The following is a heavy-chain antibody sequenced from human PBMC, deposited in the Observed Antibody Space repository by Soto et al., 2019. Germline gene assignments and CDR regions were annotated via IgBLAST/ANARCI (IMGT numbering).Heavy chain of an antibody. Sequence: APVKVSCKASGYTFSSYYMHWVRQAPGQGLEWMGVINPSGDSTTYAQKFQGRVTMTKDTSTSTLYMELSSLRSEDTAVYYCARDWEFGFWGQGTLVTVSS. D-gene: IGHD3-10*01. J-gene: IGHJ4*02. V-gene: IGHV1-46*01. CDR3: ARDWEFGF. CDR1: GYTFSSYY. CDR2: INPSGDST.